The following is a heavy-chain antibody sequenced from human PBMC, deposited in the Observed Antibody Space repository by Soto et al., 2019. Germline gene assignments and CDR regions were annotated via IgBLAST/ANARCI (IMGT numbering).Heavy chain of an antibody. CDR3: VGTILGIDY. CDR1: GGSISSYY. J-gene: IGHJ4*02. Sequence: QVQLQESGPGLVKPSETLSLTCTVSGGSISSYYWSWIRQPPGKGLEWIGYIYYSGSTNYNPSLKSRVTISVDTSKNQFSLKLSSVTAADTAVYYCVGTILGIDYWGQGTLVTVSS. CDR2: IYYSGST. D-gene: IGHD1-26*01. V-gene: IGHV4-59*01.